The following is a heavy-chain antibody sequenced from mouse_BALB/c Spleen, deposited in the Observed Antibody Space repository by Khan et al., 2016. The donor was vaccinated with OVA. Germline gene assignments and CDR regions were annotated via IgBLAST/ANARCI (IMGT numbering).Heavy chain of an antibody. Sequence: QVQLKQSGAELARPGASVKMSCKASGYTFTSYTIHWIKKRPGQGLEWIGYINPSNGYTNYNQKFKDKATLTKDKSSPTAYLQLSSLTSDDSAVYNWGRDGAYHRNDGWFAYWGQGTLVTVSA. J-gene: IGHJ3*01. CDR3: GRDGAYHRNDGWFAY. V-gene: IGHV1-4*01. CDR1: GYTFTSYT. CDR2: INPSNGYT. D-gene: IGHD2-14*01.